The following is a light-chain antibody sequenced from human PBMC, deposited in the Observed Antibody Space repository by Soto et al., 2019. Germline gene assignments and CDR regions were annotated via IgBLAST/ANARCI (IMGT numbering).Light chain of an antibody. V-gene: IGKV2-28*01. CDR2: WGS. CDR1: QSLLYTTGNNH. Sequence: DIVMTQSPLSLAVTPGESASISCRSSQSLLYTTGNNHLDWYLQRPGQPPQLLIYWGSNRASGVPDRFSGSGSGTDFTLKISGVEADDVGVYHCMQGRQLPATFGQGTRLDIK. CDR3: MQGRQLPAT. J-gene: IGKJ5*01.